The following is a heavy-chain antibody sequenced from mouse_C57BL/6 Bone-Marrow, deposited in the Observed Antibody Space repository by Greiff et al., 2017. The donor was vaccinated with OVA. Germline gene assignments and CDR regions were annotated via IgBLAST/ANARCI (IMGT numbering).Heavy chain of an antibody. J-gene: IGHJ3*01. CDR3: ARRDYYGSRRAY. D-gene: IGHD1-1*01. CDR2: IYPGDGDT. Sequence: VQLQESGPELVKPGASVKISCKASGYAFSSSWMNWVKQRPGKGLEWIGRIYPGDGDTNYNGKFKGKATLTADKSSSTAYMQLSSLTSEDSAVYFCARRDYYGSRRAYWGQGTLVTVSA. V-gene: IGHV1-82*01. CDR1: GYAFSSSW.